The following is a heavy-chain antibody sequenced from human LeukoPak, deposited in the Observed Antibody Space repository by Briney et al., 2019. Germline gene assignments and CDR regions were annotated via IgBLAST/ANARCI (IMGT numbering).Heavy chain of an antibody. Sequence: ASVKVSCKASGYPFTSYYMNWVRQAPGQGLEWMGIINPNGGSTTYAQRFQGRVSMNRDTSTSTVYMELTSLRSDDTAVYYCARDPISSNWPRGHWFDPWGQGTLVTVSS. CDR2: INPNGGST. CDR1: GYPFTSYY. CDR3: ARDPISSNWPRGHWFDP. V-gene: IGHV1-46*01. D-gene: IGHD6-13*01. J-gene: IGHJ5*02.